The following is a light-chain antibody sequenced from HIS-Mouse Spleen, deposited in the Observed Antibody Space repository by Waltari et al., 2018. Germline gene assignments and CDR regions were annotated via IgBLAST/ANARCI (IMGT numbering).Light chain of an antibody. J-gene: IGLJ1*01. V-gene: IGLV3-21*02. CDR1: NIGSKS. CDR2: DDS. Sequence: SYVLTQPPSVSVAPGQTARITCGGTNIGSKSLRWYQQKPGQAPVLGVYDDSDRPSGIPERFSGSNSGTTATLTISRVEAGDEADYYCQVWDSSSDRVFGTGTKVTVL. CDR3: QVWDSSSDRV.